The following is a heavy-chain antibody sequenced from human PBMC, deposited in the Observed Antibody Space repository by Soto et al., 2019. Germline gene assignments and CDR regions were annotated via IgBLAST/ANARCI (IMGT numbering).Heavy chain of an antibody. J-gene: IGHJ3*02. D-gene: IGHD5-18*01. CDR1: GLSVTAIY. CDR2: IYRGGGT. V-gene: IGHV3-53*01. CDR3: ARRDDSETFDI. Sequence: EVQLVESGGGLIQPGGSLRLICAASGLSVTAIYMTWVRQAPGKGLEWLSIIYRGGGTYYADSLKGRAIISRDGSRNMVFLQMNSLTAEDAGVYYCARRDDSETFDIWGRGTAVNVSS.